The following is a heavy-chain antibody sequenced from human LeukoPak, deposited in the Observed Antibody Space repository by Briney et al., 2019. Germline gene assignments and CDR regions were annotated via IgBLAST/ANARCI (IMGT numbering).Heavy chain of an antibody. Sequence: PGGSLRLSCAASGFTFSSYSMNWVRQAPGKGLEWVSYISSSSSTIYYADSVKGRFTISRDNAKNSLYLQMNSLRAEDTAVYYCARVGLVVRGVISDWGQGTLVTVSS. CDR3: ARVGLVVRGVISD. J-gene: IGHJ4*02. CDR1: GFTFSSYS. D-gene: IGHD3-10*01. CDR2: ISSSSSTI. V-gene: IGHV3-48*04.